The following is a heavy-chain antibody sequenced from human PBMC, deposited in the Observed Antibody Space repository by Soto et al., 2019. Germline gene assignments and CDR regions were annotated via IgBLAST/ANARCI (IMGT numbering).Heavy chain of an antibody. CDR3: ARGVAARGRGGNFDY. Sequence: SETLSLTCAVSGVSISSGGYYWSWIRQHPGKGPEWIGYIYYSGITYYNLSLKSRVTISVETSKNQFSLQLTSVTAADTAVYYCARGVAARGRGGNFDYWGQGTLVTVSS. D-gene: IGHD6-6*01. CDR2: IYYSGIT. CDR1: GVSISSGGYY. J-gene: IGHJ4*02. V-gene: IGHV4-31*02.